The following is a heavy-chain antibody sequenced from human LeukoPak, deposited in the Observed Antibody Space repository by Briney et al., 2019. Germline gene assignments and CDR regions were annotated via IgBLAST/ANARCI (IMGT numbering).Heavy chain of an antibody. CDR3: ARGGLGGMRGWFDP. D-gene: IGHD1-1*01. CDR2: IYYSGST. Sequence: SETLSLTCTASGGTISSYYWSWIRQPPGKGLEWIGHIYYSGSTNYNPSLKSRVTISVDTSKNQLSLKLSSVTAADTAVYYCARGGLGGMRGWFDPWGQGTLVTVSA. J-gene: IGHJ5*02. V-gene: IGHV4-59*08. CDR1: GGTISSYY.